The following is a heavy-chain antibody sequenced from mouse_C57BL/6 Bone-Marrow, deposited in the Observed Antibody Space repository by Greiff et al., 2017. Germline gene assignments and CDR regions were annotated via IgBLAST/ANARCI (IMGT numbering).Heavy chain of an antibody. CDR1: GYAFTNYL. CDR2: INPGSGGT. D-gene: IGHD2-3*01. V-gene: IGHV1-54*01. CDR3: ARSWLLRWFAY. Sequence: QVQLKESGAELVRPGTSVKVSCKASGYAFTNYLIEWVKQRPGQGLEWIGVINPGSGGTNYNEKFKGKATLTADKSSSTAYMQLSSLTSEDSAVYFCARSWLLRWFAYWGQGTLVTVSA. J-gene: IGHJ3*01.